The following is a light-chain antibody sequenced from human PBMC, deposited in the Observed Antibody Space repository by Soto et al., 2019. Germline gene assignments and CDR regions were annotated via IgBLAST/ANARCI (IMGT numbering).Light chain of an antibody. CDR3: SSYAGSNNPPYV. J-gene: IGLJ1*01. Sequence: SALTQPPSASGSPGQSVTISCTGTSSDVGGYNYVSWYQQHPGKAPKLMIYEVSKRPSGVPDRFSGSKSGNTASLTVSGLQAEDEADYYCSSYAGSNNPPYVFGTGTKVTXL. CDR1: SSDVGGYNY. CDR2: EVS. V-gene: IGLV2-8*01.